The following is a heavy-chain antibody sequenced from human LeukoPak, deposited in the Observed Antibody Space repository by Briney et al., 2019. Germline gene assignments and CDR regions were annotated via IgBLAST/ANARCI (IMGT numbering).Heavy chain of an antibody. CDR2: ISGSGGST. CDR1: GFTFSSYA. CDR3: AKKVQQLVRYYYGMDV. J-gene: IGHJ6*02. Sequence: GGSLRLSCAASGFTFSSYAMSWVRQAPGKGLEWVSAISGSGGSTYYADSVKGRFTTSRDNSKNTLYLQMNSLRAEDTAVYYCAKKVQQLVRYYYGMDVWGQGTTVTVSS. V-gene: IGHV3-23*01. D-gene: IGHD6-13*01.